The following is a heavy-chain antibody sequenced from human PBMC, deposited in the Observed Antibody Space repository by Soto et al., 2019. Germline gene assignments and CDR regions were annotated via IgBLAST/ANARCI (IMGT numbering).Heavy chain of an antibody. CDR3: ARGTTVTTTPTYYYMDV. V-gene: IGHV1-18*01. CDR2: ISPYNGNT. D-gene: IGHD4-17*01. CDR1: GYTFSSYA. Sequence: QVPLEQSGAEVKKPGASVKVSCKASGYTFSSYAISWVRQAPGQGLEWMGWISPYNGNTHHTQILQGRVTMTTDTSTTTAYMELKSLRSDDTAIYYCARGTTVTTTPTYYYMDVWGKGTTVTVSS. J-gene: IGHJ6*03.